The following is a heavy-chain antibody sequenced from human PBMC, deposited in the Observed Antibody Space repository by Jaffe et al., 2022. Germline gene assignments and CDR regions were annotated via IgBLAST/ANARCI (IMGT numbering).Heavy chain of an antibody. V-gene: IGHV3-30*02. CDR2: IRYDGSNK. D-gene: IGHD3-10*01. Sequence: QVQLVESGGGVVQPGGSLRLSCAASGFTFSSYGMHWVRQAPGKGLEWVAFIRYDGSNKYYADSVKGRFTISRDNSKNTLYLQMNSLRAEDTAVYYCAKQTYYYGSGSYYLDYWGQGTLVTVSS. CDR3: AKQTYYYGSGSYYLDY. J-gene: IGHJ4*02. CDR1: GFTFSSYG.